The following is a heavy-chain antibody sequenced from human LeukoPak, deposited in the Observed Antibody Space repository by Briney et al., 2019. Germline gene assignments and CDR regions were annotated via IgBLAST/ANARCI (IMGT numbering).Heavy chain of an antibody. D-gene: IGHD5-18*01. CDR2: IRSKANSYAT. V-gene: IGHV3-73*01. J-gene: IGHJ4*02. Sequence: PGGSLRLSCAASGFTFSGSAMHWVRQASGKGLEWAGRIRSKANSYATAYAASVKGRFTISRDDSKNTAYLQMNSQKTEDTAVYYCTRHWDTAMGDGYDYWGQGTLVTVSS. CDR1: GFTFSGSA. CDR3: TRHWDTAMGDGYDY.